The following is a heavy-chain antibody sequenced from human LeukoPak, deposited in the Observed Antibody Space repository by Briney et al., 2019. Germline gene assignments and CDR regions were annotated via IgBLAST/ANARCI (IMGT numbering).Heavy chain of an antibody. V-gene: IGHV4-61*02. CDR1: GGSISSGSYY. J-gene: IGHJ4*02. CDR3: ASTIGDGSGSYYPFDY. D-gene: IGHD3-10*01. Sequence: SETLSLTCTVSGGSISSGSYYWGWIRQPAGKGLEWIGRIYSSGSTNYNPSLKRRVTISVDTYKNQFSLKLSSVADADTAVYYCASTIGDGSGSYYPFDYWGQGTLVIVSS. CDR2: IYSSGST.